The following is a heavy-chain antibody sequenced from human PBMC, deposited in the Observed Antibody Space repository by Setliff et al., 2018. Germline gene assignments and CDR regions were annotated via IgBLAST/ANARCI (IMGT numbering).Heavy chain of an antibody. CDR2: INTNTGFP. J-gene: IGHJ4*02. Sequence: ASVKVSCKASGYTFSNYGISWVRQAPGQGLEWMGWINTNTGFPTYAQGFTGRFVFSLDTSVSTAYLQISSVKAEDTAVYYCARGYCSGGSCADFDYWGQGTLVTVSS. CDR3: ARGYCSGGSCADFDY. V-gene: IGHV7-4-1*02. D-gene: IGHD2-15*01. CDR1: GYTFSNYG.